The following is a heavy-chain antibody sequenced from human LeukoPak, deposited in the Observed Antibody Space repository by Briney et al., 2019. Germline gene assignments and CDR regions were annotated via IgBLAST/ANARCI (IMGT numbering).Heavy chain of an antibody. Sequence: SETLSLTCAVSGGSISSGGYSWSWIRQPPGKGLEWIGYIHHSGSTYYNPSLKSRVTISVDRSKNQFSLKLSSVTAADTAVYYCARHVPALIWYFDLWGRGTLVTVSS. CDR1: GGSISSGGYS. CDR2: IHHSGST. CDR3: ARHVPALIWYFDL. V-gene: IGHV4-30-2*01. J-gene: IGHJ2*01.